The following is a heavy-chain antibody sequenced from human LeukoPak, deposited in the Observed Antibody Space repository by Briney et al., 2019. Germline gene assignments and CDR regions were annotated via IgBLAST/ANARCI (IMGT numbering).Heavy chain of an antibody. J-gene: IGHJ4*02. D-gene: IGHD3-10*01. CDR2: IYYSGST. V-gene: IGHV4-31*03. CDR3: ARDSMVRGVNYFDY. CDR1: GGSISSGGYY. Sequence: PSQTLSLTFTVSGGSISSGGYYWSWIRQHPGKGLEWIGYIYYSGSTYYNPSLKSRVTISVDTSKNQFSLKLSSVTAADTAVYCCARDSMVRGVNYFDYWGQGTLVTVSS.